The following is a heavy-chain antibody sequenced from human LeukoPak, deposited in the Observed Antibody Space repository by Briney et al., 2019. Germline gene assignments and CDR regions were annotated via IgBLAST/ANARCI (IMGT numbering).Heavy chain of an antibody. CDR2: IYSGST. Sequence: SETLSLTCTVSGGSISSSSYYWGWIRQPPGKGLEWFGSIYSGSTYYNPSLKSRVTISVDTSKNQFSLKLSSVTAADTAVYYCARDQKVYGGNDYWGQGTLVTVSS. D-gene: IGHD4-23*01. CDR1: GGSISSSSYY. V-gene: IGHV4-39*07. J-gene: IGHJ4*02. CDR3: ARDQKVYGGNDY.